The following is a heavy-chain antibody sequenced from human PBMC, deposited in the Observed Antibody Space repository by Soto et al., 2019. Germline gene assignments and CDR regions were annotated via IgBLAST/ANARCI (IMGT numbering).Heavy chain of an antibody. V-gene: IGHV4-4*01. CDR3: SRGGDRTGYFYYGLDV. Sequence: SETLSLTCDVSGGSISSSNWWTWVRQPPGKGLEWIGEIYPTGTTNYNPSLRSRVTISVDKSKNQFSLKLTSVTAADTAVYCCSRGGDRTGYFYYGLDVWGQGTTVTVSS. D-gene: IGHD2-21*02. J-gene: IGHJ6*02. CDR2: IYPTGTT. CDR1: GGSISSSNW.